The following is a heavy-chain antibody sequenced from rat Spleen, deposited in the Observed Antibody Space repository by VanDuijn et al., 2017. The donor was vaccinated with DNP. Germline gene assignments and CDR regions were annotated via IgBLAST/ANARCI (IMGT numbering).Heavy chain of an antibody. CDR2: INYDGGTA. CDR1: GFSFSDYY. J-gene: IGHJ2*01. V-gene: IGHV5-22*01. D-gene: IGHD1-4*01. CDR3: ARHVLPLRVWDY. Sequence: EVQLVESGGGLVQPGRSLKLSCAASGFSFSDYYMAWVRQAPTKGLEWVAYINYDGGTAYNGDSVKGRFTISRDIATNTLYLQINGLRSEDMCTYYCARHVLPLRVWDYWRHGVMVTVSS.